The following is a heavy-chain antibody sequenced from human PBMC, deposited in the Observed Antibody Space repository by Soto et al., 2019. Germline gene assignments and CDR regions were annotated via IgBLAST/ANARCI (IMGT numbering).Heavy chain of an antibody. J-gene: IGHJ4*02. Sequence: QVQLVQSGAEVKKPGASVKVSCKVSGYTLTDFSVHWVRQAPGKGLEWMGGFDPEEGETLYTQNFQGRVTMTEDTSTDTAFMELSSRRSEATAVYYCAAGGTSWRRSPFDYWGQGTLVTVSS. CDR1: GYTLTDFS. V-gene: IGHV1-24*01. CDR3: AAGGTSWRRSPFDY. D-gene: IGHD1-1*01. CDR2: FDPEEGET.